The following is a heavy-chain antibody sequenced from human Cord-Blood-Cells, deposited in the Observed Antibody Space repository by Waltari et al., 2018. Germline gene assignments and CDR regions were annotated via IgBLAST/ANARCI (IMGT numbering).Heavy chain of an antibody. Sequence: QVQLQQWGAGLLKPSETLSLTCAVYGGSFSGYYWSWIRQPPGKGLEGIGEINHSESTNYNPSLKSGVTRSVDTSKNQFSLKLSSVTAADTAVYYCARVFAMSYDSSGYYFDYWGQGTLVTVSS. D-gene: IGHD3-22*01. CDR3: ARVFAMSYDSSGYYFDY. CDR2: INHSEST. V-gene: IGHV4-34*01. CDR1: GGSFSGYY. J-gene: IGHJ4*02.